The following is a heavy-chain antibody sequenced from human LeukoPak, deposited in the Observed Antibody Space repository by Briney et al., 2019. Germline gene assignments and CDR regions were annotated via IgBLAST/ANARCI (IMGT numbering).Heavy chain of an antibody. V-gene: IGHV4-61*02. CDR3: ARDRDSSSSLNYYYYMDV. J-gene: IGHJ6*03. CDR1: GGSISSGSYY. Sequence: SETLSLTCIVSGGSISSGSYYWSWIRQPAGKGLEWIGRIYTSGSTNYNPSLKSRVTISVDTSKNQFSLKLSSVTAADTAVYYCARDRDSSSSLNYYYYMDVWGKGTTVTVSS. CDR2: IYTSGST. D-gene: IGHD6-6*01.